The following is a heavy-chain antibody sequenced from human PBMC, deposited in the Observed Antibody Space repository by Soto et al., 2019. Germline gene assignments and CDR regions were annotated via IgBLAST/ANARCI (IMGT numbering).Heavy chain of an antibody. J-gene: IGHJ6*03. CDR2: INPNSGGT. CDR1: GYTFTGYY. V-gene: IGHV1-2*04. CDR3: AREGTTGTTSYYYMDV. D-gene: IGHD1-1*01. Sequence: GASVKVSCKASGYTFTGYYMHWVRQAPGQGLEWMGWINPNSGGTNYAQKFQGWVTMTRDTSISTAYMELSRLRSDDTAVYYCAREGTTGTTSYYYMDVWGKGTTVTVSS.